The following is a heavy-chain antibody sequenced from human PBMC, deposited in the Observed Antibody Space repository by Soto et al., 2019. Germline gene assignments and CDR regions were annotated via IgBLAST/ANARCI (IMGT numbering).Heavy chain of an antibody. D-gene: IGHD3-10*01. CDR1: GYSIRSGYH. V-gene: IGHV4-38-2*02. Sequence: ASETLSLTCDVSGYSIRSGYHWGFIRQPPGKGLEWIGNIYHSGTTSYNPSLKSRVTVSVDTSKNQISLNLTSVTAADTAIYYCARDFFGNHYFDYWGQGILVTVSS. CDR3: ARDFFGNHYFDY. J-gene: IGHJ4*02. CDR2: IYHSGTT.